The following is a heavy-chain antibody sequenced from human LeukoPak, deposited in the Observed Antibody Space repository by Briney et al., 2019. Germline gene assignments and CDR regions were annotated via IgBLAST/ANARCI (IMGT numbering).Heavy chain of an antibody. J-gene: IGHJ4*02. V-gene: IGHV3-30*03. D-gene: IGHD1-26*01. CDR1: GFTFNSHH. Sequence: GGSLRLSCAVSGFTFNSHHIHWVRQAPNKGLDWVAVVPYDGTSPLHAASVNGRFTISRDNSKDTVFLQMNSLRVDDTAIYYCARQSLGASGLDHWGQGVLVTVSS. CDR3: ARQSLGASGLDH. CDR2: VPYDGTSP.